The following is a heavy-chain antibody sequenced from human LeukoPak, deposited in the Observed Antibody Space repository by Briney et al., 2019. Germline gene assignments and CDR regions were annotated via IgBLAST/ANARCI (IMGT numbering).Heavy chain of an antibody. CDR2: IYSGGNT. CDR1: GFAVSSNY. Sequence: PGGSLRPSCAASGFAVSSNYMSWVRQAPGKGLEWVSVIYSGGNTYYGDSVKGRLTISRDNSRNTLYLQMNSVSAEDTAVYYCARAFGPRNAFDIWGQGTMVTVSS. J-gene: IGHJ3*02. CDR3: ARAFGPRNAFDI. D-gene: IGHD3-10*01. V-gene: IGHV3-66*02.